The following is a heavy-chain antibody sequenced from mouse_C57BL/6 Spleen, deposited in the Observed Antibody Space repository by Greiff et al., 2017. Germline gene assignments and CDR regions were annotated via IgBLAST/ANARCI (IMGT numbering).Heavy chain of an antibody. CDR1: GYTFTDYE. V-gene: IGHV1-15*01. J-gene: IGHJ2*01. Sequence: QVQLKQSGAELVRPGASVTLSCKASGYTFTDYEMHWVKQTPVHGLEWIGAIDPETGGTAYNQKFKGKAILTADKSSSTAYMDLRSLTSEDSAVYYCTITTGYFDYWGQGTTLTVSS. D-gene: IGHD2-12*01. CDR2: IDPETGGT. CDR3: TITTGYFDY.